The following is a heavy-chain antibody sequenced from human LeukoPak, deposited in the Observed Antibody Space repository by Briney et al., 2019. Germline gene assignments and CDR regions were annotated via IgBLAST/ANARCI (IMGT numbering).Heavy chain of an antibody. V-gene: IGHV3-9*01. CDR3: AKDIGGDWTFCTDTSCYESAFGV. CDR2: IIWNGGKI. J-gene: IGHJ3*01. D-gene: IGHD2-2*01. Sequence: GRSLRLSCEASGFTIGAYAMHWVRQAPGKGLEWVSGIIWNGGKIGYADFVKGRFIISRDNARNSLYLHMNSLRDEDTALYYCAKDIGGDWTFCTDTSCYESAFGVWGQGTMVTVSS. CDR1: GFTIGAYA.